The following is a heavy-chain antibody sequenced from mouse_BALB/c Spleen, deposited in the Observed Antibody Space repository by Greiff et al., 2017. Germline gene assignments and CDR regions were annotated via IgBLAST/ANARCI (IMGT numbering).Heavy chain of an antibody. Sequence: EVHLVESGGGLVQPGGSLKLSCAASGFTFSSYTMSWVRQTPEKRLEWVAYISNGGGSTYYPDTVKGRFTISRDNAKNTLYLQMSSLKSEDTAMYYCARHRGITMGYFDYWGQGTTLTVSS. CDR1: GFTFSSYT. CDR3: ARHRGITMGYFDY. J-gene: IGHJ2*01. CDR2: ISNGGGST. V-gene: IGHV5-12-2*01. D-gene: IGHD2-4*01.